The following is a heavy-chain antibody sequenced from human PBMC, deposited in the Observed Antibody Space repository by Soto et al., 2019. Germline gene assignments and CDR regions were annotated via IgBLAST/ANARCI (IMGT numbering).Heavy chain of an antibody. CDR1: GYTFTSYG. Sequence: QVQLVQSGAEVKKPGASVKVSCKASGYTFTSYGISWVRQAPGQGLEWMGWISAYNGNTNYAQKLQGRVTMTTDTSTSTAYMGLRSLRSDDTAVYYCAARYCSGGSCYHDIYYFDYWGQGTLVTVSS. CDR2: ISAYNGNT. V-gene: IGHV1-18*01. D-gene: IGHD2-15*01. J-gene: IGHJ4*02. CDR3: AARYCSGGSCYHDIYYFDY.